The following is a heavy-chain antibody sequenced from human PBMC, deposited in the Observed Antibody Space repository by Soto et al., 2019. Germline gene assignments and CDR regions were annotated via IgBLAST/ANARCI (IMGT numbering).Heavy chain of an antibody. J-gene: IGHJ6*02. Sequence: ETLSLTCAVYGGSFSGYYWSWIRQPPGKGLEWIGEINHSGSTNYNPPLKSRVTISVDTSKNQFSLKLSSVTAADTAVYYCARGRSIYYYDSSGYYYPTGYYYGMDVWGQGTTVTVSS. CDR2: INHSGST. CDR1: GGSFSGYY. D-gene: IGHD3-22*01. V-gene: IGHV4-34*01. CDR3: ARGRSIYYYDSSGYYYPTGYYYGMDV.